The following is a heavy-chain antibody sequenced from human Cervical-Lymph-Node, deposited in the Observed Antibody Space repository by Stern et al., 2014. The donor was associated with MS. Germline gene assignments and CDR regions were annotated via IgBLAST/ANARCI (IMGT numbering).Heavy chain of an antibody. D-gene: IGHD3-10*01. CDR1: GFTFSTYA. J-gene: IGHJ4*02. Sequence: DQLVESGGGVVQPGRSLSLSCVASGFTFSTYAMHWVRQAPGKGLEWVAFVSYDGTQRNSTDSVKARFTISRGNSKNTLYLHMNSLRDEDTAVYFCARGGRGVGLEYWGQGALVTVSS. V-gene: IGHV3-30-3*01. CDR3: ARGGRGVGLEY. CDR2: VSYDGTQR.